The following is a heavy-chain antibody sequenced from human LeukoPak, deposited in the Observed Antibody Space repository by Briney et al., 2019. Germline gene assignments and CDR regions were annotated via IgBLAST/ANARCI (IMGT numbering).Heavy chain of an antibody. V-gene: IGHV3-23*01. CDR2: IRGSGDAT. D-gene: IGHD2-8*01. CDR1: GLTLHYYG. J-gene: IGHJ6*02. Sequence: RGSLRLSCAPSGLTLHYYGMDWGPPAPGKRLEWGAGIRGSGDATDYADIAKGRFTILRDNSKNTLYLQMNTLSAEDTAIYYCARGLTETNYNGMDVWGQGTTVTVSS. CDR3: ARGLTETNYNGMDV.